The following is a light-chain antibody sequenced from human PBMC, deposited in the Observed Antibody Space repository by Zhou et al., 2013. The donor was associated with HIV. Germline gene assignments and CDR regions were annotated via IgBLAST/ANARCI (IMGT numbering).Light chain of an antibody. CDR1: QGVSSSY. Sequence: EIVMTQSPATLSLSPGERATLSCRASQGVSSSYLSWYQQKPGQAPRLLIYGASTRATGIPARFSGSGSGTDSTLTISSLQPEDFAVYYCQQDYNLPPTFGQGTRLEIK. CDR2: GAS. V-gene: IGKV3D-7*01. J-gene: IGKJ5*01. CDR3: QQDYNLPPT.